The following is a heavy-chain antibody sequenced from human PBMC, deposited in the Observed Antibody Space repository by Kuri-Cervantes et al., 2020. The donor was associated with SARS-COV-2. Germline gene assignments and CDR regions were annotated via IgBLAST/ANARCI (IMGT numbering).Heavy chain of an antibody. CDR2: ISSSSSYI. Sequence: GGSLRLSCAASGFTFSSYSMNWVRQAPGKGLEWVSSISSSSSYIYYADSVKGRFTISRDNAKNSLYLQMNSLRAEDTAVYYCARDILRFLEWLPFDYWGQGTLVTVSS. J-gene: IGHJ4*02. CDR1: GFTFSSYS. CDR3: ARDILRFLEWLPFDY. V-gene: IGHV3-21*01. D-gene: IGHD3-3*01.